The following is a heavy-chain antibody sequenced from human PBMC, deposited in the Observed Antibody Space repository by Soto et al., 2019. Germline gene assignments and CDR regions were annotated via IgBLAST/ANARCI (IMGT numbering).Heavy chain of an antibody. CDR2: IDYTGST. J-gene: IGHJ4*02. V-gene: IGHV4-59*11. Sequence: QVRLQESGPGLVKPSETLSLTCTVSGGSINNHYWSWIRQPPGKGLEWIGYIDYTGSTNYNPSLKSRVTMSVDTSKTRCPLNLTSLTAADTAISYCARANWYSEYWGQGTLVTVSS. CDR3: ARANWYSEY. CDR1: GGSINNHY. D-gene: IGHD7-27*01.